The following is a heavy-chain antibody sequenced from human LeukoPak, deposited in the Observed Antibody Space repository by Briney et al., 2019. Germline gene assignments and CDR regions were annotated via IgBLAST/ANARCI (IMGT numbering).Heavy chain of an antibody. CDR3: ARGGDSSGYYSDY. CDR1: GGSISSSSYY. J-gene: IGHJ4*02. D-gene: IGHD3-22*01. CDR2: IYYSGST. Sequence: PSQTLSLTCTVSGGSISSSSYYWGWIRQPPGKGLEWIGSIYYSGSTYYNPSLKSRVTISVDTSKNQFSLKLSSVTAADTAVYYCARGGDSSGYYSDYWGQGTLVTVSS. V-gene: IGHV4-39*07.